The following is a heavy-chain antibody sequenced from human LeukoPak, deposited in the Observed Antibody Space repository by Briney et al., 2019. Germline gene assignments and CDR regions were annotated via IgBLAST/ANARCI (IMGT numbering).Heavy chain of an antibody. D-gene: IGHD3-22*01. CDR1: GGSISGWY. CDR2: IYDSGTT. J-gene: IGHJ4*02. V-gene: IGHV4-59*12. Sequence: SETLSLTCAVSGGSISGWYWSWIRQPPGKGLEWIGHIYDSGTTNYNPSLKSRVTMSVDSSKNQFSLKLSSVTAADTAVYYCARGSRRYYDSSSFPGPFDYWGQGTLVTVSS. CDR3: ARGSRRYYDSSSFPGPFDY.